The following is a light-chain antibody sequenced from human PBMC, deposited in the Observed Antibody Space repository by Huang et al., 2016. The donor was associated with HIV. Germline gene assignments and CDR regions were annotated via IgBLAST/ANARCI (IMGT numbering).Light chain of an antibody. Sequence: EIVMTQSPATLSVSPGERATLSCRASQSVSSNLAWYQQKPGQAPRLLIYGASTRATGIPARFSGGGSGTEFTLTISSLQSEDFVVYYCQQYNNWPPYTFGQGTKLEIK. V-gene: IGKV3-15*01. J-gene: IGKJ2*01. CDR3: QQYNNWPPYT. CDR1: QSVSSN. CDR2: GAS.